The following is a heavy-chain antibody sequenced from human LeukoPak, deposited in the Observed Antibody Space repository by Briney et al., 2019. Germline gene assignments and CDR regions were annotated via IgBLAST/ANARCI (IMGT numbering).Heavy chain of an antibody. CDR2: LSGSGRLI. Sequence: PGGSLRLSCAASGFTFSSGTMNWVRQTPGKALEWVSSLSGSGRLIWYAGSVKGRFTISRDNAAYSLFLQMNSLRVEDTAVYYCARDLQTGLAFDAWGQGTVVTVSS. V-gene: IGHV3-21*06. D-gene: IGHD7-27*01. CDR3: ARDLQTGLAFDA. CDR1: GFTFSSGT. J-gene: IGHJ3*01.